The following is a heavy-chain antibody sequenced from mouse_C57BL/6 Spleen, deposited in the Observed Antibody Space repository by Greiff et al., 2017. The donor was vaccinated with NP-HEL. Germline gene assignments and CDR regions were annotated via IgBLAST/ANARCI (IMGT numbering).Heavy chain of an antibody. D-gene: IGHD2-2*01. V-gene: IGHV2-2*01. Sequence: VKLQESGPGLVQPSQSLSITCTVSGFSLTSYGVHWVRQSPGKGLEWLGVIWSGGSTDYNAAFISRLSISKDNSKSQVFFKMNSLQADDTAIYYCASSYGYDGGYYYAMDYWGQGTSVTVSS. CDR1: GFSLTSYG. CDR2: IWSGGST. CDR3: ASSYGYDGGYYYAMDY. J-gene: IGHJ4*01.